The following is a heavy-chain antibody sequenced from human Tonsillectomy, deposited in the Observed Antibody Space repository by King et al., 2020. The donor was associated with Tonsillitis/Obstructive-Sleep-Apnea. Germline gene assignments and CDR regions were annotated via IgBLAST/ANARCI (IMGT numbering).Heavy chain of an antibody. V-gene: IGHV3-30*04. CDR1: GFTFSTYP. CDR3: GAGAGP. D-gene: IGHD4/OR15-4a*01. Sequence: VQLVESGGGVVQPGRSLRLSCAASGFTFSTYPMHWVRQAPGKGLEWVAVISNDGSNIYYADSVKGRFTISRDNSKNTLYLQMSALRAEDTAVYYCGAGAGPWGQGTLVTVSS. J-gene: IGHJ5*02. CDR2: ISNDGSNI.